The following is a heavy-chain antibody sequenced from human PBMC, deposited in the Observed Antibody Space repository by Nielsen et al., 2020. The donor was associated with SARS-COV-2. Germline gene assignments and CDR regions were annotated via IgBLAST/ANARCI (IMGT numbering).Heavy chain of an antibody. CDR1: GGSISSGGYY. V-gene: IGHV4-31*02. CDR3: ASGGYSYGYRYGMDV. D-gene: IGHD5-18*01. J-gene: IGHJ6*02. CDR2: IYYSGST. Sequence: SCTVSGGSISSGGYYWSWIRQHPGKGLEWIGYIYYSGSTYYNPSLKSRVTISVDTSKNQFSLKLSSVTAADTAVYYCASGGYSYGYRYGMDVWGQGTTVTVSS.